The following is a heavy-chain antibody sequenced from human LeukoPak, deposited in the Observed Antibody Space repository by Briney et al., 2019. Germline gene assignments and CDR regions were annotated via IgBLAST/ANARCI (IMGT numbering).Heavy chain of an antibody. CDR2: IYYSGST. J-gene: IGHJ6*02. CDR1: GGSISSGGYY. CDR3: ARKTYDYYGMDV. V-gene: IGHV4-61*08. Sequence: PSETLSLTCTVSGGSISSGGYYWSWIRQHPGKGLEWIGYIYYSGSTNYNPSLKSRVTISVDTSKNQFSLKLSSVTAADTAVYYCARKTYDYYGMDVWGQGTTVTVSS.